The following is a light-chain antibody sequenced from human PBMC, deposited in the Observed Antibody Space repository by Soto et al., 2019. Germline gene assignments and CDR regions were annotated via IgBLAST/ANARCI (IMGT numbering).Light chain of an antibody. J-gene: IGKJ1*01. Sequence: EIVLTQSPATLSLSPGERATLSCRASQSVSSTYVAWYRQKPGQAPRLLIYGAYSRATGTPDRFSGSGSGTDFTLTISRLEPEDFAVYYCKQYGSSPTTFGQGTKVDI. V-gene: IGKV3-20*01. CDR3: KQYGSSPTT. CDR2: GAY. CDR1: QSVSSTY.